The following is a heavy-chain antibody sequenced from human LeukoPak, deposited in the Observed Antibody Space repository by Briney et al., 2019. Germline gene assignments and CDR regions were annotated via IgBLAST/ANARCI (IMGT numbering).Heavy chain of an antibody. J-gene: IGHJ3*02. CDR2: INPNSGGT. V-gene: IGHV1-2*02. Sequence: ASVKVSCKASGYTFTGYYMHRVRQAPGQGLEWMGWINPNSGGTNYAQKFQGRVTMTRDTSISTAYMELSRLRSDDTAVYYCARAPDIVVVGAFDIWGQGTMVTVSS. CDR1: GYTFTGYY. D-gene: IGHD2-2*01. CDR3: ARAPDIVVVGAFDI.